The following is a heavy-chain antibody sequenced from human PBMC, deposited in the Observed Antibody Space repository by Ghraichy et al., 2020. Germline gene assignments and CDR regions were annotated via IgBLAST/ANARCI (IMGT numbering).Heavy chain of an antibody. V-gene: IGHV3-30*04. CDR3: AREQSYYYDSSGYFDY. J-gene: IGHJ4*02. D-gene: IGHD3-22*01. Sequence: GGSLRLSCAASGFTFSSYAMHWVRQAPGKGLEWVAVISYDGSNKYYADSVKGRFTISRDNSKNTLYLQMNSLRAEDTAVYYCAREQSYYYDSSGYFDYWGQGTLVTVSS. CDR2: ISYDGSNK. CDR1: GFTFSSYA.